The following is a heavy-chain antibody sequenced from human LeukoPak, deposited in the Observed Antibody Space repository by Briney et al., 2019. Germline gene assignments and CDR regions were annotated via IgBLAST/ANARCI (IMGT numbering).Heavy chain of an antibody. Sequence: GGSVRLSCAASGFTLINARMSGVREAPGKGLEGVGRIKSKTDCGTTDYAAPVKGRFTITRDDSKNTLYLQMNSLKTEDTAVYYCTTLGGAPGDYWGQGTLVTVSS. CDR3: TTLGGAPGDY. D-gene: IGHD1-26*01. CDR1: GFTLINAR. CDR2: IKSKTDCGTT. V-gene: IGHV3-15*01. J-gene: IGHJ4*02.